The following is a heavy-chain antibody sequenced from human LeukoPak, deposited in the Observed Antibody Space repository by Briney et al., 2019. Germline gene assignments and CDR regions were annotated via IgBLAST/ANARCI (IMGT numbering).Heavy chain of an antibody. J-gene: IGHJ4*02. Sequence: GASVKVSCKASGGTFSSYAINWVRQAPGQGLEWMGGIIPLFGTTNYAQKFQGRITITADESTSTAYMQLSSLRSDDTAVYYCARESHSSSWDLGYWGQGTLVTVSS. V-gene: IGHV1-69*13. CDR3: ARESHSSSWDLGY. CDR2: IIPLFGTT. D-gene: IGHD6-13*01. CDR1: GGTFSSYA.